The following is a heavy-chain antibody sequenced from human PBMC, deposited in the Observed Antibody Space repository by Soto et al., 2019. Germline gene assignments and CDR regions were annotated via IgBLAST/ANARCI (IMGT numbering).Heavy chain of an antibody. CDR2: IIPIFGTA. CDR3: ARAIVGPTTTVWLDP. CDR1: GGTFSRYA. J-gene: IGHJ5*02. D-gene: IGHD1-26*01. Sequence: SVKVSCKASGGTFSRYAISWVRQAPGQGLEWMGGIIPIFGTANYAQKFQGRVTITADESTSTAYMELSSLRFEDTAVYCCARAIVGPTTTVWLDPWGQGTLVTVSS. V-gene: IGHV1-69*13.